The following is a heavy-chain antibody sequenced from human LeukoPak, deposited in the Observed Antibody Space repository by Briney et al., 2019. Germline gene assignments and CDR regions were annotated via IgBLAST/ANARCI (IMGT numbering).Heavy chain of an antibody. V-gene: IGHV1-46*01. CDR3: ARGRWSTATASYCFDF. CDR1: GYTFTSYY. CDR2: INPSGGST. D-gene: IGHD5/OR15-5a*01. Sequence: GASVKVSCKASGYTFTSYYMHWVRQAPGQGLEWMGIINPSGGSTSYAQKFQGRVTMTRDTSTSTVYMELSSLKSEDTAVYYCARGRWSTATASYCFDFWGQGTLVTVS. J-gene: IGHJ4*02.